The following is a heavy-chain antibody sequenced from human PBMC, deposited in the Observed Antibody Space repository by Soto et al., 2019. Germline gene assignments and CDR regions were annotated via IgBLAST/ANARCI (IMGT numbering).Heavy chain of an antibody. CDR3: ARGTITIFGVVMGDLDY. CDR1: GYTFTSYG. CDR2: ISAYNGNT. V-gene: IGHV1-18*01. J-gene: IGHJ4*02. Sequence: QVQLVQSGAEVKKPGASVKVSCKASGYTFTSYGISWVRQAPGQGLEWMGWISAYNGNTNYAQKLQGRVTMTTDTSXSXXYMELRSLRSDDTAVYYCARGTITIFGVVMGDLDYWGQGTLVTVSS. D-gene: IGHD3-3*01.